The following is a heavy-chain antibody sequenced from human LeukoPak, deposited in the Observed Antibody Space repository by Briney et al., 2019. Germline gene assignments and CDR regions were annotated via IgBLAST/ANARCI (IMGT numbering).Heavy chain of an antibody. V-gene: IGHV4-31*11. Sequence: KTSETLSLTCAVSGGSISSGAYYWSWIRQHPGKGLEWIGYIYYSGTTHYNPSLKSRVTMSVDTSKNQFSLKLSSVTAADTAVYYCARVLRGTEYYLDNWGQGTLVTVSS. CDR1: GGSISSGAYY. D-gene: IGHD3-16*01. CDR3: ARVLRGTEYYLDN. J-gene: IGHJ4*02. CDR2: IYYSGTT.